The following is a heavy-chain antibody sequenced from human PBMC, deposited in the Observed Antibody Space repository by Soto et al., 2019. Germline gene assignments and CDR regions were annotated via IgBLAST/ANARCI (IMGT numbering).Heavy chain of an antibody. D-gene: IGHD3-22*01. Sequence: EVQLLESGGNLIQPGGSLRLSCAASGFVFTRYAMSWVRQAPGKGLEWVSAISGAGRDTYYADSVKGRFTISRDSSKNTLYLQMNSLRAEDSAVYYCARDSITNYYETSGYFVFYFWGPGTLVTVSS. CDR1: GFVFTRYA. CDR2: ISGAGRDT. J-gene: IGHJ4*02. CDR3: ARDSITNYYETSGYFVFYF. V-gene: IGHV3-23*01.